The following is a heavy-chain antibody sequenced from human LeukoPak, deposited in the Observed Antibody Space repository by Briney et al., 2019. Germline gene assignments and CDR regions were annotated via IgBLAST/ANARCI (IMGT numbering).Heavy chain of an antibody. CDR1: GFTFSSYE. J-gene: IGHJ3*02. D-gene: IGHD3-10*01. V-gene: IGHV3-48*03. CDR2: ISSSGSTI. CDR3: ASSVRGVIITGMGAFDI. Sequence: GGSLRLSCAASGFTFSSYEMNWVRQAPGEGLEWVSYISSSGSTIYYADSVKGRFTISRDNAKNSLYLQMNSLRAEDTAVYYCASSVRGVIITGMGAFDIWGQGTMVTVSS.